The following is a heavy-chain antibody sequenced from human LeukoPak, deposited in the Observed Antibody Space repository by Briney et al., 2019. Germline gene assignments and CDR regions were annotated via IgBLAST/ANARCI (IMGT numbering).Heavy chain of an antibody. CDR3: ARDNDYGGKRGDNWFDP. D-gene: IGHD4-23*01. CDR2: SSAYNGNT. J-gene: IGHJ5*02. CDR1: GYTFTSYG. Sequence: ASVKVSCKASGYTFTSYGISWVRQAPGQGLEWMGWSSAYNGNTNYAQKLQGRVTMTTDTSTSTAYMELRSLRSDDTAVYYCARDNDYGGKRGDNWFDPWGQGTLVTVSS. V-gene: IGHV1-18*01.